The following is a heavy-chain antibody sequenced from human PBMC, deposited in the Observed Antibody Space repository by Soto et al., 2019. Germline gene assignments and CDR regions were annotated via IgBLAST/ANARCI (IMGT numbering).Heavy chain of an antibody. V-gene: IGHV3-66*01. CDR2: IYSGGST. D-gene: IGHD5-18*01. CDR1: GFTVSSNY. CDR3: ARDPLWGTAMVLWYFDL. J-gene: IGHJ2*01. Sequence: GGSLTLSCAASGFTVSSNYMSWVRKAPGMGLEWVSVIYSGGSTYYADSVKGRFTISRDNSKNTLYLQMNSLRAEDTAVYYCARDPLWGTAMVLWYFDLWGRGTLVTVSS.